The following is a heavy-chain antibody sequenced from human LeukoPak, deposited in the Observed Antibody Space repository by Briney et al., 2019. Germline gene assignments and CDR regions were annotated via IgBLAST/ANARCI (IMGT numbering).Heavy chain of an antibody. Sequence: SETLSLTCTVSGGSISSYYWSWIRQPPGKGLEWIGYIYYSGSTNYNPSLKSRVTISVDTSKNQFSLKLSSVSAADTAVYYCARGITRGYFEGYYYYIDVWGKEPTVTVSS. V-gene: IGHV4-59*01. CDR2: IYYSGST. J-gene: IGHJ6*03. CDR3: ARGITRGYFEGYYYYIDV. D-gene: IGHD3-22*01. CDR1: GGSISSYY.